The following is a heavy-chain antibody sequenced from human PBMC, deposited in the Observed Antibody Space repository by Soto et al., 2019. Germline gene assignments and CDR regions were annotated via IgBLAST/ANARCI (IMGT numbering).Heavy chain of an antibody. CDR3: AKIKAFGGVIAPFDY. CDR1: GFTFSSYG. J-gene: IGHJ4*02. Sequence: GGSLRLSCAASGFTFSSYGMHWVRQAPGKGLEWVAVISYDGSNKYYADSAKGRFTISRDNSKNTLYLQMNSLRAEDTAVYYCAKIKAFGGVIAPFDYWGQGTLVTVSS. V-gene: IGHV3-30*18. CDR2: ISYDGSNK. D-gene: IGHD3-16*02.